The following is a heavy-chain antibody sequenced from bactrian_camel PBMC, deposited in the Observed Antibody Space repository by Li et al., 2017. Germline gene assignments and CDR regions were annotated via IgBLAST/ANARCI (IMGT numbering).Heavy chain of an antibody. Sequence: HVQLVESGGCSVQAGGSLRLSCAASGSIQRTNCMGWFRQAPGKERDWVATDIGVGTTYYGDSVKGRFTISRDNSENTLYLLMNSLKPEDTAKYYCAAKRTNWCGRLLGPDEYDYWGQGTQVTVS. V-gene: IGHV3S53*01. D-gene: IGHD7*01. CDR2: DIGVGTT. CDR3: AAKRTNWCGRLLGPDEYDY. CDR1: GSIQRTNC. J-gene: IGHJ4*01.